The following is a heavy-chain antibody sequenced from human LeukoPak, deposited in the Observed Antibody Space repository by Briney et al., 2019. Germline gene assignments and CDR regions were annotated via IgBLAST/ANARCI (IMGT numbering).Heavy chain of an antibody. J-gene: IGHJ2*01. CDR1: GFTFSSYA. Sequence: LSGGSLRLSCAASGFTFSSYAMSWVRQAPGKGLEWVSAISGSGGSTYYADSVKGRFTTSRDNSKNTLYLQMNSLRAEDTAVYYCAKQVGGGPRFFDLWGRGTLVTVSS. V-gene: IGHV3-23*01. CDR3: AKQVGGGPRFFDL. CDR2: ISGSGGST. D-gene: IGHD3-16*01.